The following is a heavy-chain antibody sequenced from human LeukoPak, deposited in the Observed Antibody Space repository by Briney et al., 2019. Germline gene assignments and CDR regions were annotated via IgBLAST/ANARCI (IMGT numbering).Heavy chain of an antibody. J-gene: IGHJ3*01. V-gene: IGHV4-59*13. CDR1: GGSISSYY. D-gene: IGHD1-26*01. CDR3: ARVRIGETSYDASDV. CDR2: IYITGST. Sequence: PSETLSLTCTVSGGSISSYYWTWIRQPPGKGLEWIGDIYITGSTNYNPYLKRRVTMSVDTSKNQFSLRLSSVTAADTAVYYCARVRIGETSYDASDVWGLGTIVTVSS.